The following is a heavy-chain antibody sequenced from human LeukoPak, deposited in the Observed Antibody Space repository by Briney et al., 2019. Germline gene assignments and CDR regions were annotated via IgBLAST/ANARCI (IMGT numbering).Heavy chain of an antibody. CDR3: ARSPDCSGGSCYSRYYYYYYMDV. D-gene: IGHD2-15*01. V-gene: IGHV4-34*01. CDR2: INHSGST. J-gene: IGHJ6*03. Sequence: PSETLSLTCAVYGGSFSGYYWSWIRQPPGKGLEWIGEINHSGSTNYNPSLKSRVTISVDTSKNQFSLKLSSVTAADTAVYYCARSPDCSGGSCYSRYYYYYYMDVWGKGTTVTVSS. CDR1: GGSFSGYY.